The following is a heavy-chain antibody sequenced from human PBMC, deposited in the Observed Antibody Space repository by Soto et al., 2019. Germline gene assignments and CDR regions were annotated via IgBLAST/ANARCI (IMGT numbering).Heavy chain of an antibody. CDR2: IYWDDDK. V-gene: IGHV2-5*02. CDR3: VHIRYGSGLFDY. Sequence: QITLKESGPTLVKPTQTLTLTCNFSGFSLSTSGVGVGWIRQPPGKALEWLALIYWDDDKRYSPSLKSRLTITKDTSKNQVVLTMTNMDPVYTATYYCVHIRYGSGLFDYWGQGTLVTVSS. J-gene: IGHJ4*02. D-gene: IGHD3-10*01. CDR1: GFSLSTSGVG.